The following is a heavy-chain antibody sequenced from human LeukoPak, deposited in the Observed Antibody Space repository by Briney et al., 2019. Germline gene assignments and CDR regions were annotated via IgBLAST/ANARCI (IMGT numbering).Heavy chain of an antibody. CDR3: ATMVRGVNPSPDAFDI. V-gene: IGHV4-31*03. D-gene: IGHD3-10*01. Sequence: SETLSLTCTVSGGSISSGGYYWSWIRQHPGKGLEWIGYIYYSGSTYYNPSLKSRVTISVDTSKNQFSLKLSSVTAADTAVYYCATMVRGVNPSPDAFDIWGQGTMVTVPS. CDR1: GGSISSGGYY. CDR2: IYYSGST. J-gene: IGHJ3*02.